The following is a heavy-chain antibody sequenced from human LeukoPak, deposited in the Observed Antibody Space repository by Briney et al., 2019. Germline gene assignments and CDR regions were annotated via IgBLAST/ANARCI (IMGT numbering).Heavy chain of an antibody. CDR3: AREIYYYDSSGYAPGAFDI. V-gene: IGHV4-34*01. CDR2: INHSGST. Sequence: SETLSLTCAVYGGSFSGYYWSWIRQPPGKGLEWIGEINHSGSTNYNPSLKSRVTISVDTSKSQFSLKLSSVTAADTAVYYCAREIYYYDSSGYAPGAFDIWGQGTMVTVSS. D-gene: IGHD3-22*01. J-gene: IGHJ3*02. CDR1: GGSFSGYY.